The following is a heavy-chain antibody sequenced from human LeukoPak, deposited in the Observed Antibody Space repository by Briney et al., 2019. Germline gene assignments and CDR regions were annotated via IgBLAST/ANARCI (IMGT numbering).Heavy chain of an antibody. Sequence: PSETLSLTCTVSGGSISSSSYYWGWIRQPPGKGLEWIGSIYYSGSTYYNPSLKSRVTISVDTSKNQCSLKLSSVTAADTAVYYCARGIAVAANRFDPWGQGTLVTVSS. CDR2: IYYSGST. CDR3: ARGIAVAANRFDP. J-gene: IGHJ5*02. D-gene: IGHD6-19*01. CDR1: GGSISSSSYY. V-gene: IGHV4-39*01.